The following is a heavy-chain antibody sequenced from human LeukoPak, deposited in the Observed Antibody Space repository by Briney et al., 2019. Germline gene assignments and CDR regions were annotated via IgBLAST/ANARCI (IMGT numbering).Heavy chain of an antibody. CDR2: IYHSGST. CDR1: GYSITSGYS. V-gene: IGHV4-38-2*02. D-gene: IGHD2-15*01. Sequence: NASETLSLTCTVSGYSITSGYSWGWIRQPPGRGLEWIGSIYHSGSTYYNPSLKSRVTISVDTSKNQFSLKLSSVTAADTAVYYCARVPGSCSGGSCYRIWYFDLWGRGTLVTVSS. CDR3: ARVPGSCSGGSCYRIWYFDL. J-gene: IGHJ2*01.